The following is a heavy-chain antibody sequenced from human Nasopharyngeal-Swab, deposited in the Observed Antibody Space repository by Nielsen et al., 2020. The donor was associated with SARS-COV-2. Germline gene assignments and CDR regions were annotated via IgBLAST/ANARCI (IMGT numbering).Heavy chain of an antibody. Sequence: GESLKISCTASGFTFSSFWMHWVRQAPGKGLEYVSAINWNGDVTYYVDSVKGRFTSSRDNSKNTVFLQMNSLRSEDTAVYYCASWASGRSDFWGQGTLVTVSS. J-gene: IGHJ4*02. CDR2: INWNGDVT. CDR1: GFTFSSFW. CDR3: ASWASGRSDF. V-gene: IGHV3-64D*06. D-gene: IGHD2-15*01.